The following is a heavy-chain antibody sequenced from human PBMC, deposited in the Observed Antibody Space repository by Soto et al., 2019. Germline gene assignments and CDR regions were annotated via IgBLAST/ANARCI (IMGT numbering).Heavy chain of an antibody. Sequence: VESLKISCKGSGYIFTKYWISWGLQMPGKGLEWMGIIYPGDSDTRYSPSFQGQVTISADKSINTAYLQWSSLKASDTAIYYCARRGDSSGYMDYWGQGVLVTVSS. D-gene: IGHD3-22*01. CDR3: ARRGDSSGYMDY. V-gene: IGHV5-51*01. CDR2: IYPGDSDT. J-gene: IGHJ4*01. CDR1: GYIFTKYW.